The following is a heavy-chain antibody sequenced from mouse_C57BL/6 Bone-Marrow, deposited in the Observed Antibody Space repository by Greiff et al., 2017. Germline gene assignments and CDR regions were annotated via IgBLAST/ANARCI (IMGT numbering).Heavy chain of an antibody. V-gene: IGHV5-17*01. CDR3: ARVPDYYGSSHGGYFDV. CDR2: ISSCSSTI. Sequence: EVMLVESGGGLVKPGGSLKLSCAASGFTFSDYGMHWVRQAPEKGLEWVAYISSCSSTIYYADTVKGRFTISRDNAKNTLFLQMTSLRSEDTAMYYCARVPDYYGSSHGGYFDVWGTGTTVTVSS. J-gene: IGHJ1*03. D-gene: IGHD1-1*01. CDR1: GFTFSDYG.